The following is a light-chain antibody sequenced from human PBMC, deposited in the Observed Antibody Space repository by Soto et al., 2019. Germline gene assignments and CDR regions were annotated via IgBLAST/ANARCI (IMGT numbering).Light chain of an antibody. V-gene: IGLV4-69*01. Sequence: QPVLTQSPSASASLGASVKLTCTLSSGHSSYAIAWHQQQPEKGPRYLMKLNSDGSHNKGDGTPDRFSGSSSGAERYLTISSLQSEDEADYYLHTWGTGIQGVFGGGTKLTV. J-gene: IGLJ2*01. CDR2: LNSDGSH. CDR1: SGHSSYA. CDR3: HTWGTGIQGV.